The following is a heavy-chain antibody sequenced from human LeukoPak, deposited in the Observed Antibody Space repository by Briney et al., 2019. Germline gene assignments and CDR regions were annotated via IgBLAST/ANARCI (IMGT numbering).Heavy chain of an antibody. CDR3: ARGRQVLLWFGELGDYYFDY. CDR2: INPHSGGT. Sequence: ASVKVSCKASGYTFTDYYMHWVRQAPGQGLEWMGWINPHSGGTDHAQKFQGRVTMTRDTSISTAYMELSSLRSEDTAVYYCARGRQVLLWFGELGDYYFDYWGQGTLVTVSS. V-gene: IGHV1-2*02. D-gene: IGHD3-10*01. J-gene: IGHJ4*02. CDR1: GYTFTDYY.